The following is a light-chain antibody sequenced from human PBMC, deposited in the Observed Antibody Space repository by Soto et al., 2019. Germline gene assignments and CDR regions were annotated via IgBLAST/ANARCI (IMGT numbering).Light chain of an antibody. Sequence: ASHMTQSPSSLSASVGDRVTITCRASQGIRNDLGWYQQKPGKAPKLLIYAASSLQSGVPSRFSGSGSGTDFTLTISSLQPEDFATYYCLQNYNYPWTFGQGTKVDIK. J-gene: IGKJ1*01. V-gene: IGKV1-6*01. CDR1: QGIRND. CDR2: AAS. CDR3: LQNYNYPWT.